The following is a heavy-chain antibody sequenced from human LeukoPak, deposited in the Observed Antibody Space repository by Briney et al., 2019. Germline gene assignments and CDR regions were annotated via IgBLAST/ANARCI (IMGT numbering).Heavy chain of an antibody. Sequence: SEALSLTCTVSGGSTSSDYLSWIRQPPGKGLEWIGYIYYSGSTKYNPSLKSRVTISLDTSKNQLSLKLNSVTAADTAVYYCARGAGWYGSWGQGSLVTVSS. CDR2: IYYSGST. V-gene: IGHV4-59*01. CDR1: GGSTSSDY. D-gene: IGHD6-19*01. CDR3: ARGAGWYGS. J-gene: IGHJ4*01.